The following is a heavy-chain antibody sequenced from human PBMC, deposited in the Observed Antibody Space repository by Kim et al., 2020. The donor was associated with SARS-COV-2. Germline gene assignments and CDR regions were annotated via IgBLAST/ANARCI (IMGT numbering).Heavy chain of an antibody. Sequence: ASVKVSCKASGYTFTNYAMHWVRQAPGQRLEWMGWINAGNGNTKYSQKFQGRVTITRDTSANTAYMRLSSLRSEDTAVYYCARELSPRLLWFGEVDYWGQGALVTVSS. D-gene: IGHD3-10*01. CDR2: INAGNGNT. CDR1: GYTFTNYA. J-gene: IGHJ4*02. V-gene: IGHV1-3*01. CDR3: ARELSPRLLWFGEVDY.